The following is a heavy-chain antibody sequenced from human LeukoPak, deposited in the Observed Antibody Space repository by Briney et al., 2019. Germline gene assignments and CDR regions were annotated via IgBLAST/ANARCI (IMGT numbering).Heavy chain of an antibody. D-gene: IGHD3-22*01. J-gene: IGHJ4*02. CDR3: ARARSYYDSSGYLFDY. CDR2: INPSGGST. CDR1: GYTFTSYY. V-gene: IGHV1-46*01. Sequence: ASVKVSRKASGYTFTSYYMHWVRQAPGQGLEWMGIINPSGGSTSYAQKFQGRVTMTRDTSTSTVYMELSSLRSDDTAVYYCARARSYYDSSGYLFDYWGQGTLVTVSS.